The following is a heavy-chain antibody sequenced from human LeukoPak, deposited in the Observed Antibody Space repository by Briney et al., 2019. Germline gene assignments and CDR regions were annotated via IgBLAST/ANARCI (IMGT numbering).Heavy chain of an antibody. CDR3: AREGSGPYGFEI. J-gene: IGHJ3*02. V-gene: IGHV3-48*01. CDR1: GFTFRSNS. Sequence: PGGSLRLSCAASGFTFRSNSVNWVRQAPGKGLEWVSHIASDSSSIHDADSVKGRFTTSRDNAKNFLYLQMNSLRAEDTAVYYCAREGSGPYGFEIWGQRTMVT. D-gene: IGHD6-25*01. CDR2: IASDSSSI.